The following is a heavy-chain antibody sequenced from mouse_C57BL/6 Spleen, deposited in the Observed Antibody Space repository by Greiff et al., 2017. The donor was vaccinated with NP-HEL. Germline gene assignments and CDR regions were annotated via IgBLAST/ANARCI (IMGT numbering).Heavy chain of an antibody. CDR2: INPGSGGT. CDR1: GYAFTNYL. V-gene: IGHV1-54*01. J-gene: IGHJ4*01. CDR3: ARWRPNYAMDY. Sequence: QVQLQQSGAELVRPGTSVKVSCKASGYAFTNYLIEWVKQRPGQGLEWIGVINPGSGGTNYNEKFKGKATLTADKSSSTAYMQLSSLTSEDSAVYFCARWRPNYAMDYWGQGTSVTVSS.